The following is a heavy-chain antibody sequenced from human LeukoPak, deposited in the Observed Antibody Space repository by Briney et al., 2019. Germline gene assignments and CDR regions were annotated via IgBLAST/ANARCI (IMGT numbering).Heavy chain of an antibody. J-gene: IGHJ4*02. CDR3: ARDPSPDEGPLDY. CDR2: IIPIFGTA. D-gene: IGHD5-24*01. V-gene: IGHV1-69*05. CDR1: GGTFSSYA. Sequence: SVKVSCKASGGTFSSYAISWVRQAPGQGLERMGGIIPIFGTANYAQKFQGRVTITTDESTSTAYMELSRLRSEDTAVYYCARDPSPDEGPLDYWGQGTLVTVSS.